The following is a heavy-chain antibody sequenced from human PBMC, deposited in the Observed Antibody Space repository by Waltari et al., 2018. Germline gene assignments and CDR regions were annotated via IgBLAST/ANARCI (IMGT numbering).Heavy chain of an antibody. D-gene: IGHD4-17*01. Sequence: QVQLQESGPGLVKPSETLSLTCAVSGYSISSGYYWGWIRQPPGKGLEWIGSIYHSGSTYYNPSLKSRVTITRDMSTSTAYMELSSLRSEDTAVYYCAAALYGDYVGNAFDIWGQGTMVTVSS. CDR1: GYSISSGYY. CDR3: AAALYGDYVGNAFDI. V-gene: IGHV4-38-2*01. CDR2: IYHSGST. J-gene: IGHJ3*02.